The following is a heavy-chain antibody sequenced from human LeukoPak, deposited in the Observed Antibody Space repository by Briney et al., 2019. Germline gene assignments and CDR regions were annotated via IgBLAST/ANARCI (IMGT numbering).Heavy chain of an antibody. CDR1: GGSFSGYY. Sequence: SETLSLTCAVHGGSFSGYYWSWIRQPPGKGLEWIGEINHSGSTNYNPSLKSRVTMSVDTSKNQFSLKLSSVTAADTAVYYCARLYCSSTSCYLYYFDYWGQGTLVTVSS. D-gene: IGHD2-2*01. V-gene: IGHV4-34*01. CDR2: INHSGST. CDR3: ARLYCSSTSCYLYYFDY. J-gene: IGHJ4*02.